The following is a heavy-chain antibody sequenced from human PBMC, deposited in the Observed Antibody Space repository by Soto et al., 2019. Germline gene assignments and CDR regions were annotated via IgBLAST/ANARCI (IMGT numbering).Heavy chain of an antibody. Sequence: QVQLQESGPGLVKPSQTLSLTCTVSGGSINSGGYYWSWIRQHPGEGLEWIGFIYYSGTTSYNPSLRSRVTISIDMSSIHFSLELSSVTDADTAVYYWARVSLASSYYFDFWGQGTLVTVSS. D-gene: IGHD6-6*01. V-gene: IGHV4-31*03. CDR2: IYYSGTT. CDR1: GGSINSGGYY. CDR3: ARVSLASSYYFDF. J-gene: IGHJ4*02.